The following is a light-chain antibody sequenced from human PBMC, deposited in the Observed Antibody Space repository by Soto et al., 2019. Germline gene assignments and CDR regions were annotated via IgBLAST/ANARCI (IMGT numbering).Light chain of an antibody. CDR3: QQRRNWPLT. V-gene: IGKV3-11*01. CDR1: QRVSSY. J-gene: IGKJ4*01. CDR2: DAS. Sequence: EIGLTQSPATLSLSPGERATLSCLASQRVSSYLAWYQQKPGQAPRLLIYDASHRDPAIPARFSGSGSGTDVTLTISSLEPEDFAVYYCQQRRNWPLTFGGGTKVEIK.